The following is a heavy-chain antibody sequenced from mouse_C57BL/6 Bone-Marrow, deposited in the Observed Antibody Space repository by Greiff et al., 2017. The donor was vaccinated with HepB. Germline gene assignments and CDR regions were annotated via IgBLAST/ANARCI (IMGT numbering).Heavy chain of an antibody. V-gene: IGHV1-72*01. CDR3: AREDYYGSRGNYFDY. CDR1: GYTFTSYW. Sequence: QVQLQQPGAELVKPGASVKLSCKASGYTFTSYWMHWVKQRPGRGLEWIGRIDPNSGGTKYNEKFKSKATLTVDKPSSTAYMQRSSLTSEYSAVYYCAREDYYGSRGNYFDYWGQGTTLTVSS. D-gene: IGHD1-1*01. J-gene: IGHJ2*01. CDR2: IDPNSGGT.